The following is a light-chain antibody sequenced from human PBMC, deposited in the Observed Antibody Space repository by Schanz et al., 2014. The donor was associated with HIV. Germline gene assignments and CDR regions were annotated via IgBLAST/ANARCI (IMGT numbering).Light chain of an antibody. CDR1: SSDVGSYDL. CDR2: EVS. V-gene: IGLV2-14*02. J-gene: IGLJ1*01. CDR3: NSYSHSNTYV. Sequence: QSALTQPASVSGSPGQSITISCTGTSSDVGSYDLVSWYQQHPGRAPKLLISEVSKRPSGVSSRFSGSKSGNTASLTISGLQPEDEADYYCNSYSHSNTYVFGSGTKLTVL.